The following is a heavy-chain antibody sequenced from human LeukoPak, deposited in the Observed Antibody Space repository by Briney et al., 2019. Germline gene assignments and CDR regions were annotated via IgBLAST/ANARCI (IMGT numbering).Heavy chain of an antibody. CDR1: GFTFSNHI. CDR3: ARDAYHSGDLDQ. Sequence: GGSLRLSCAASGFTFSNHIMHWVRQAPGKGLEWVSFIRFDGTNRHYVDSVKGRFTISRDNPNNMLYLQMNSLKFEDTAVYYCARDAYHSGDLDQWGEGTLVIVSS. J-gene: IGHJ4*02. D-gene: IGHD3/OR15-3a*01. V-gene: IGHV3-30*02. CDR2: IRFDGTNR.